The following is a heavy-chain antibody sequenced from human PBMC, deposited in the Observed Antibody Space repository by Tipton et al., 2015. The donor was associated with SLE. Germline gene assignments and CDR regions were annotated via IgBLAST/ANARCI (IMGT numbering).Heavy chain of an antibody. Sequence: GLVKPSQTLSLTCAISGDSISSNSAAWNWIRQSPSRGLEWLGRTYYRSRWYRDYAVSVKSRISIDADTSKNQISLQLNSVTPEDTAVYYCTRDSSISTGGDYFDYWGQGTLVTVS. J-gene: IGHJ4*02. D-gene: IGHD6-13*01. CDR1: GDSISSNSAA. CDR2: TYYRSRWYR. CDR3: TRDSSISTGGDYFDY. V-gene: IGHV6-1*01.